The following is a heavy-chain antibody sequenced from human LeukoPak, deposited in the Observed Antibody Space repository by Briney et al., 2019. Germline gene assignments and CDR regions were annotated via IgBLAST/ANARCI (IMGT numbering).Heavy chain of an antibody. D-gene: IGHD6-13*01. CDR1: GGSFSGYF. Sequence: SETLSLTCAVYGGSFSGYFCIWIRQPPGKGLEWIGEINHSGSTNYNPSLKSRVTISVDTSKNQFSLKLSSVTAADTAVYYCARGRSWYGGVWFDPWGQGTLVTVSS. V-gene: IGHV4-34*01. J-gene: IGHJ5*02. CDR2: INHSGST. CDR3: ARGRSWYGGVWFDP.